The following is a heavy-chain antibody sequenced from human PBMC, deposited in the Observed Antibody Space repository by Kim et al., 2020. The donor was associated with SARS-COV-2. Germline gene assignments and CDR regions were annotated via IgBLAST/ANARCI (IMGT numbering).Heavy chain of an antibody. CDR3: HIVVVTAYNDYGFDV. V-gene: IGHV3-33*08. J-gene: IGHJ3*01. Sequence: GGSLRLSCAASGFNFSNYGMHWVRQAPGKGLEWVAVISHDAKNKHYADSLKGRFTISRDNSRNTVYLQMNSLKPEDTARYHCHIVVVTAYNDYGFDVWGQGTMATLSS. CDR2: ISHDAKNK. D-gene: IGHD2-21*02. CDR1: GFNFSNYG.